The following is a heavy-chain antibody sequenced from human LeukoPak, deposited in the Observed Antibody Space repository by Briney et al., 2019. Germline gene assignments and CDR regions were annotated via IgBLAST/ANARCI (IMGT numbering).Heavy chain of an antibody. CDR1: GYTFTGYY. Sequence: GASVKVSCKASGYTFTGYYMHWVRQAPGQGLEWMGWINPNSGGTNYAQKFQGRVTMTRDTSISTAYMELSRLRSDDTAVYYCARDNLPESYDLGYWGQGTLVTVSS. V-gene: IGHV1-2*02. D-gene: IGHD1-26*01. J-gene: IGHJ4*02. CDR2: INPNSGGT. CDR3: ARDNLPESYDLGY.